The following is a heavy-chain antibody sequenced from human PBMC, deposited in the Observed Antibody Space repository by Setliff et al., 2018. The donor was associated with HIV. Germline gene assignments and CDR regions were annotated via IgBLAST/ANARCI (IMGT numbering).Heavy chain of an antibody. D-gene: IGHD7-27*01. Sequence: LRLSCITSGFTFGDYVMSWFRQAPGKGLEWVGFIRSKAHGGTTEYAASVEVRFIISRDDSKSIAYLQMNSLKTEDTAVYYCTRSNWGSTPDFDYWGQGTLVTVSS. CDR3: TRSNWGSTPDFDY. CDR1: GFTFGDYV. CDR2: IRSKAHGGTT. J-gene: IGHJ4*02. V-gene: IGHV3-49*03.